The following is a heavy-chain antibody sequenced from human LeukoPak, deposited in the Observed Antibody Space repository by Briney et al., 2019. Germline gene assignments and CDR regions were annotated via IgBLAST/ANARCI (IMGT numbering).Heavy chain of an antibody. CDR1: GCRFTSYW. D-gene: IGHD6-19*01. CDR3: ARLRVAGFDY. CDR2: IYPGDSDT. Sequence: GESLKISFKGSGCRFTSYWIGWVRPMPGKGLEWMGIIYPGDSDTRYSPSFQGQVTISADKSISTAYLQWSSLKASDTAMYYCARLRVAGFDYWGQGTLVTVSS. V-gene: IGHV5-51*01. J-gene: IGHJ4*02.